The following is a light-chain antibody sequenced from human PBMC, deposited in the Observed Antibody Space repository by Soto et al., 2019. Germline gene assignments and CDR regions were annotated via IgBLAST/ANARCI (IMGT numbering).Light chain of an antibody. V-gene: IGKV1-9*01. Sequence: IQLTQSPSSLSASVGDRVTITCRASQAITGYVAWYQQNPGQAPKLLIYAASTWQSGVPSRFSGSGSGTDFTLTISSLHPADFATYFCQQFKSYPYTFGQGTKLEIK. J-gene: IGKJ2*01. CDR3: QQFKSYPYT. CDR1: QAITGY. CDR2: AAS.